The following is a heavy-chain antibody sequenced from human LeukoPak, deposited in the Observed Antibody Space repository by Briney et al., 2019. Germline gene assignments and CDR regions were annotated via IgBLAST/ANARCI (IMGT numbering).Heavy chain of an antibody. V-gene: IGHV3-30*01. D-gene: IGHD3-22*01. CDR2: TSYDGSNT. J-gene: IGHJ4*02. CDR1: GFTFSSYA. Sequence: GRSLRLSCAASGFTFSSYAMHWVRQAPGKGLEWVAVTSYDGSNTYYADSVKGRFTISRDNSKNTLYPQMNSLRAEDTAVYYCARVSVTMMVVVTKNYFDYWGEGTLVTVSS. CDR3: ARVSVTMMVVVTKNYFDY.